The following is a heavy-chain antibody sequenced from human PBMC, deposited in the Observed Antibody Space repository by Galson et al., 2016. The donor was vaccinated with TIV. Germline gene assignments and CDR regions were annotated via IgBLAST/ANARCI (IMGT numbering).Heavy chain of an antibody. J-gene: IGHJ4*02. D-gene: IGHD3-10*01. CDR2: IDPSGGST. V-gene: IGHV1-46*03. CDR1: GYTFTRYY. Sequence: SVKVSCKASGYTFTRYYMHWMRQAPGQGLEWMGVIDPSGGSTTYAQKFQGRVTMTRDTSTSTVYMELGSLTSEDTAVYYCATYGSGRQASFDFWGQGTLVTVSS. CDR3: ATYGSGRQASFDF.